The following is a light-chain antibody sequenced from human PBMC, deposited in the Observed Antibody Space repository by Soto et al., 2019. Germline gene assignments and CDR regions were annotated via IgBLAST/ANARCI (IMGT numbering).Light chain of an antibody. CDR3: QQYGSSPWT. CDR2: GAS. J-gene: IGKJ1*01. Sequence: IVLTQSPATLSLSPGERATLSCRASQSISSSSLAWYQQKPGQAPRLLIYGASSRATGIPDRFSGSGSGTDFTLTISRLEPEDFAVYYCQQYGSSPWTFGQGTKVDNK. V-gene: IGKV3-20*01. CDR1: QSISSSS.